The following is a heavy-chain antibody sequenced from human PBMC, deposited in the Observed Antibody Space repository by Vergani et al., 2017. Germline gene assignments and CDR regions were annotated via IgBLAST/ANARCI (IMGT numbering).Heavy chain of an antibody. Sequence: QVQLVQSGAEVKKPGASVKVSCNASGYTFTSYDINWVRQATGQGLEWMGWMNPNSGNTGYAQKFQGRVNMTRNTSISTAYMELSSLRSEDTAVYYCARAFPEMYTMGGGNNYYYYYGMDVWGQGTTVTVSS. V-gene: IGHV1-8*01. CDR2: MNPNSGNT. CDR3: ARAFPEMYTMGGGNNYYYYYGMDV. D-gene: IGHD5-24*01. J-gene: IGHJ6*02. CDR1: GYTFTSYD.